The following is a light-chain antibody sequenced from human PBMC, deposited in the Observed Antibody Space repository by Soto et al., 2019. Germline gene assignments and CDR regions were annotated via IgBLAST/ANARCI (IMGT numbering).Light chain of an antibody. V-gene: IGKV3-15*01. J-gene: IGKJ4*01. CDR3: QQYNPWPPLT. Sequence: EIVMTQSPATLSVSPGERATLSCRSSQSVSSNLVGYQQNRGQAPRLLIYGASTRAAGIPARFSGSGSGTEFTLTISSLQSEDFPVYYCQQYNPWPPLTFGGGTKVEIK. CDR2: GAS. CDR1: QSVSSN.